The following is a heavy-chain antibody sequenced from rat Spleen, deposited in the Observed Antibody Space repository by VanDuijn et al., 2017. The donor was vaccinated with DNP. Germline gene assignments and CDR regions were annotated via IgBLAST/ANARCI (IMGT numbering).Heavy chain of an antibody. V-gene: IGHV5-29*01. CDR2: ISYEGSRT. D-gene: IGHD1-4*01. CDR3: ATSPGPNWFAY. Sequence: EVQLVESGGDLVQPGKSLKLSCVASGFTFSYYWMTWIRQVPGKGLEWIATISYEGSRTYYRDSVKGRFTISRDDAKSTLYLQMDSLRSEDTATYYWATSPGPNWFAYWGQGTLVTVSS. J-gene: IGHJ3*01. CDR1: GFTFSYYW.